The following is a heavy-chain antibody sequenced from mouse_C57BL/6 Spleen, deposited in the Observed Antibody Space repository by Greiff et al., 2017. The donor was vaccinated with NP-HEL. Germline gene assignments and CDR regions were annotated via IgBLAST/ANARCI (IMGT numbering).Heavy chain of an antibody. Sequence: QVQLKQSGAELVKPGASVKISCKASGYAFSSYWMNWVKQRPGKGLEWIGQIYPGDGDTNYNGKFKGKATLTADKSSSTAYMQLSSLTSEDSAVYFCARITTVVATGYFDVWGTGTTVTVSS. V-gene: IGHV1-80*01. CDR2: IYPGDGDT. CDR1: GYAFSSYW. D-gene: IGHD1-1*01. J-gene: IGHJ1*03. CDR3: ARITTVVATGYFDV.